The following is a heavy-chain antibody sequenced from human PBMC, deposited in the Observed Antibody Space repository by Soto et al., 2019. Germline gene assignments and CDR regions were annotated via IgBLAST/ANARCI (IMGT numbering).Heavy chain of an antibody. CDR1: ACPFRSYA. CDR2: ITASADTT. D-gene: IGHD2-2*01. V-gene: IGHV3-23*01. J-gene: IGHJ3*02. CDR3: AKVRPLRDCTSTSCLGAFDI. Sequence: GGSLRLSCAASACPFRSYAMSWVRQAPGKGLEWVSAITASADTTYYADSVKGRFTISRDNSKNTLYLRMNSLRAEDTAVYYCAKVRPLRDCTSTSCLGAFDIWGQGTMVTVSS.